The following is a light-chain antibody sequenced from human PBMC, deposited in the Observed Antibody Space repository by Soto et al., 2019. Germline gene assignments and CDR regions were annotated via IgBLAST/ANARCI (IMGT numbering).Light chain of an antibody. CDR3: QQRNSWPTSLT. V-gene: IGKV3D-20*02. CDR2: GAS. CDR1: GSVSSSY. Sequence: EIVLTQSPGTLSLSPGERATLSCRASGSVSSSYLAWYQQKPGQAPRLLIYGASSRATGIPDRFSGSGSGTDFTLTISRLEPEDFAVYYCQQRNSWPTSLTFGGVSNVDVK. J-gene: IGKJ4*01.